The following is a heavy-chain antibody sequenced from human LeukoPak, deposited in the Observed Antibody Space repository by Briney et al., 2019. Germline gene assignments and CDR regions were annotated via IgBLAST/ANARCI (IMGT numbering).Heavy chain of an antibody. CDR3: AELGYCSSTSCYAGDAFDI. CDR2: IIPIFGTA. V-gene: IGHV1-69*01. Sequence: GASVKVSCKASGGTFSSYAISWVRQAPGQGLEWMGGIIPIFGTANYAQKFQGRVTITADESTSTAYMELSSLRSEDTAVYYCAELGYCSSTSCYAGDAFDIWGQGTMVTVSS. J-gene: IGHJ3*02. CDR1: GGTFSSYA. D-gene: IGHD2-2*01.